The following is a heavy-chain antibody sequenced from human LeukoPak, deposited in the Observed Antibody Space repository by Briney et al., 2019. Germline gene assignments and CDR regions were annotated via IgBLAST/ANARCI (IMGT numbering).Heavy chain of an antibody. Sequence: ASVKVSCKASGYTFTSYGISWVRQAPGQGLEWMGIINPSGGSTSYAQKFQGRVTMTRDTSTSTVYMELSSLRSEDTAVYYCARDQTTVTSFDYWGQGTLVTVSS. V-gene: IGHV1-46*01. J-gene: IGHJ4*02. CDR2: INPSGGST. CDR3: ARDQTTVTSFDY. D-gene: IGHD4-17*01. CDR1: GYTFTSYG.